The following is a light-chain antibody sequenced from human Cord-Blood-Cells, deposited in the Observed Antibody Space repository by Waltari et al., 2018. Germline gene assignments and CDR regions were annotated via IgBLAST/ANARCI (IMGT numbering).Light chain of an antibody. V-gene: IGLV2-14*01. J-gene: IGLJ3*02. CDR1: SSDVGGYNY. CDR2: DVS. Sequence: QSALTQPASVSGSPGQSITISCTGTSSDVGGYNYVSWCQQHPGKAPKLMIYDVSKRPSGVSNRFSGSKSGNTASLTISRLQAEDEADYYCSSYTSSSPLFGGGTKLTVL. CDR3: SSYTSSSPL.